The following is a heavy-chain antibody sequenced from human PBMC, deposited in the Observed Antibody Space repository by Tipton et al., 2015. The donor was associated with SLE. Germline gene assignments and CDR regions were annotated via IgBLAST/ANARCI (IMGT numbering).Heavy chain of an antibody. D-gene: IGHD3-22*01. J-gene: IGHJ4*02. Sequence: SLRLSCAASGFTFSSYAMTWVRQAPGKGLEWVANIKRDGSQKYYVDSVKGRFTISRDNAKNSLYLQMNSLRAEDTAVYYCARVTQYYYDTTKGGHWGQGTLVTVSP. V-gene: IGHV3-7*05. CDR2: IKRDGSQK. CDR1: GFTFSSYA. CDR3: ARVTQYYYDTTKGGH.